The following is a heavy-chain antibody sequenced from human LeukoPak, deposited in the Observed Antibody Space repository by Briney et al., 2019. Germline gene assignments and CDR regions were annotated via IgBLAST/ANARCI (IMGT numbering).Heavy chain of an antibody. CDR1: GYTFSNYA. V-gene: IGHV1-3*01. CDR3: ARSRGSCYSCGDY. J-gene: IGHJ4*02. Sequence: ASVKVSCKASGYTFSNYAIHWVRQAPGQRLEWMGWINGGNGNTEYSQNFQGRVTITADESTSTAYMELSSLRSEDTAVYYCARSRGSCYSCGDYWGQGTLVTVSS. CDR2: INGGNGNT. D-gene: IGHD2-15*01.